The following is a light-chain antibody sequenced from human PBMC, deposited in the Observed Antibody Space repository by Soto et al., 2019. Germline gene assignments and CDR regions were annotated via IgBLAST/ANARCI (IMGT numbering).Light chain of an antibody. CDR3: QRRSNWPRT. J-gene: IGKJ1*01. CDR1: QSVSSY. CDR2: DAS. V-gene: IGKV3-11*01. Sequence: EIVLSQSPATPFLSPGDRATLSCRASQSVSSYLAWYQQKPGQAPRLLIYDASDRATGIPARFSGSGSGTDFTLTISSLEPEDFAVYYCQRRSNWPRTFGQGTKV.